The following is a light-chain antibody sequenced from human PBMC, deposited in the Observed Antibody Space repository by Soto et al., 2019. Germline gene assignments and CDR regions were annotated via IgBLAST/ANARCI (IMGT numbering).Light chain of an antibody. Sequence: EIVMTQSPATLSVSPGERATLSCRASQTVSSNLAWYQQKPGQAPGLLIHGASTRATGVPARFSGSGSGTEFTLTITSLQSEDFAVYYCQQYHNWPPQYTFGQGTKLQIK. CDR3: QQYHNWPPQYT. CDR1: QTVSSN. CDR2: GAS. V-gene: IGKV3-15*01. J-gene: IGKJ2*01.